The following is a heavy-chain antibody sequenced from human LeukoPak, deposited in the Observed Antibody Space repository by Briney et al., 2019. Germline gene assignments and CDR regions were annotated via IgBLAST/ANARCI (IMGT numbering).Heavy chain of an antibody. Sequence: GGSLRLSCAASGFTFSSYTMHWVRQAPGKGLEWVVVISYDGSNSYYADSVKGRFTISRDNSKNTLYLQMNSLRAEDTAVYYCAGVDTAIIRDGLWYFDLWGRGTLVTVSS. CDR2: ISYDGSNS. D-gene: IGHD5-18*01. CDR1: GFTFSSYT. J-gene: IGHJ2*01. CDR3: AGVDTAIIRDGLWYFDL. V-gene: IGHV3-30-3*01.